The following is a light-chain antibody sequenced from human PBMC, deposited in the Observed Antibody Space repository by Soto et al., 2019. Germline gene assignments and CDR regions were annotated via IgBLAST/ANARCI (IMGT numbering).Light chain of an antibody. V-gene: IGKV4-1*01. Sequence: DIVMTQSPDSLAVSLGERGTINCKASQSVLFSSNNKIYLAWYQQKPGEPPILHMSGASSRESGVTVRFSGSGYGTDFILTISSLQDEDVAVYYCQQYYSTAHFGPGTKVDIK. CDR3: QQYYSTAH. CDR2: GAS. J-gene: IGKJ3*01. CDR1: QSVLFSSNNKIY.